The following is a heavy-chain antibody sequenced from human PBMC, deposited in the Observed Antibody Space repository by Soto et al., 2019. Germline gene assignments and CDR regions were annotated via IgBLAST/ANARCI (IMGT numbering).Heavy chain of an antibody. CDR1: GSTFGTYT. V-gene: IGHV1-69*02. CDR2: ILPYLDIT. Sequence: QVHLVQSGAEVKKPGSSVKVSCRASGSTFGTYTVSWVRQAPGQGLEWMGRILPYLDITDYAQRFQGRFTIAPDKSTTTAFMELTRLNSEDTAVYFCAWDTTYWGQGTLVTVSS. J-gene: IGHJ4*02. CDR3: AWDTTY. D-gene: IGHD1-1*01.